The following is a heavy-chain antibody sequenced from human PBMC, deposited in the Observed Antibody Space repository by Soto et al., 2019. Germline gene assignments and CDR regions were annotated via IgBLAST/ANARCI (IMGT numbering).Heavy chain of an antibody. CDR1: GFIFKMYW. V-gene: IGHV3-74*01. D-gene: IGHD3-10*01. CDR2: IYNDGTYS. CDR3: TRGPRPISTGTGAY. J-gene: IGHJ4*02. Sequence: GGSLRLSCAASGFIFKMYWMHWVRQSPGKGLVWTSRIYNDGTYSDYADSVRGRFTISRDNVNDTLYLQMNNLRAEDSGLYYCTRGPRPISTGTGAYWGQGTQVTSPQ.